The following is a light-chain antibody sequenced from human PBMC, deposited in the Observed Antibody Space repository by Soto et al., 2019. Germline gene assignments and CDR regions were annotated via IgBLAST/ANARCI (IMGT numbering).Light chain of an antibody. Sequence: NFMLTQPHSVSESPGKTVTISCTRSSGSIASNYVQWYQQRPGSAPTPVIYADNQRPSGLPDRFSGSIDSSSNSASLTIPGLKTVDEDDSYGQLYDSSKMVFGGGTKLTVL. CDR3: QLYDSSKMV. CDR2: ADN. CDR1: SGSIASNY. J-gene: IGLJ2*01. V-gene: IGLV6-57*04.